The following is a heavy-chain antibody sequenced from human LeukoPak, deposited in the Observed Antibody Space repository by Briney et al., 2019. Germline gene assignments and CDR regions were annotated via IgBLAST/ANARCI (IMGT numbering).Heavy chain of an antibody. J-gene: IGHJ4*02. D-gene: IGHD2-15*01. CDR1: GGSISSSSYY. CDR2: IYYSGST. Sequence: SETLSLTCTVSGGSISSSSYYWGWIRQPPGKGLEWIGSIYYSGSTYYNPSLKSRVTISVDTSKNQFSLKLSSVTAADTAVYYCARRLGYCSGGSCYGFLGDWGQGTLVTVSS. CDR3: ARRLGYCSGGSCYGFLGD. V-gene: IGHV4-39*07.